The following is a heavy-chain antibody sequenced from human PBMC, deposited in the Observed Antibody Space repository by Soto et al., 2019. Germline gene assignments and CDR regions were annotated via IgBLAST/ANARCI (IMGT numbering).Heavy chain of an antibody. J-gene: IGHJ4*02. CDR1: CCPVTSDSHY. V-gene: IGHV4-39*01. D-gene: IGHD3-10*01. Sequence: SGTPSPTCTVSCCPVTSDSHYWGWVRPPPGKGLESMANIYFDGNTYYNPSLKSRVTISLDTSKNQFSLRLNSVTAADTAVYYCARSSINPQVFMYPFDYWSQGTLVTVSS. CDR3: ARSSINPQVFMYPFDY. CDR2: IYFDGNT.